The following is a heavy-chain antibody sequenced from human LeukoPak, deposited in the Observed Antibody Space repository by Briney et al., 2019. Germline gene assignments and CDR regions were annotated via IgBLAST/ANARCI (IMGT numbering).Heavy chain of an antibody. CDR3: ARTYCGGDCYYSYFDY. Sequence: GESLKISCKGSGYSFTTYWVGWVRQMPGKGLEWMGIIYPGDSDTRYSPSFQGQVTISADKSISTAYLQWSSLKASDTAMYYCARTYCGGDCYYSYFDYWGRGTLVTVPS. J-gene: IGHJ4*02. V-gene: IGHV5-51*01. D-gene: IGHD2-21*02. CDR1: GYSFTTYW. CDR2: IYPGDSDT.